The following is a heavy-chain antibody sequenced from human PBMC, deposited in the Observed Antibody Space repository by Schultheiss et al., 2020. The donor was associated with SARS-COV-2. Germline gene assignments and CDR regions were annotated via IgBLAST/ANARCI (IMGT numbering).Heavy chain of an antibody. J-gene: IGHJ4*02. V-gene: IGHV4-61*02. D-gene: IGHD6-19*01. CDR2: IYTSGST. Sequence: SETLSLTCTVSGGSISSGSYYWSWIRQPAGKGLEWIGRIYTSGSTNYNPSLKSRVTISVDTSKNQFSLKLSSVTAADTAVYYCARINIAVAGNSDYWGQGTLVTVSS. CDR1: GGSISSGSYY. CDR3: ARINIAVAGNSDY.